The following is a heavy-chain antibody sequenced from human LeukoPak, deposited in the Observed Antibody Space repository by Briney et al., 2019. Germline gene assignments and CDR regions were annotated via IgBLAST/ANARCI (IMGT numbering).Heavy chain of an antibody. J-gene: IGHJ1*01. V-gene: IGHV3-48*01. CDR1: AFTFSSYT. Sequence: GGSLRLSCAASAFTFSSYTMNWVRQAPGEGLEWVSYISSSSSTIYYADSVKGRFTISRDNAKNSLYLQMNSLRAEDTAVYYCASSSLEAVAGAYFQHWGQGTLVTVSS. CDR2: ISSSSSTI. CDR3: ASSSLEAVAGAYFQH. D-gene: IGHD6-19*01.